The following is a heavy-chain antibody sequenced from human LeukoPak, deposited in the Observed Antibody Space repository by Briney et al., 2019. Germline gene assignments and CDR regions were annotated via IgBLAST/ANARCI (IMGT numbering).Heavy chain of an antibody. Sequence: GGSLRLSCAASGFNFRDYGIHWVRPAPGKGLEWLSVTSGNGRFTDYADSVKGRFTISRDNSKNSLFLQIHSVRTEDTAFYYCAKEQRPDSFSDFDYWGQGTLVTVSS. CDR1: GFNFRDYG. CDR3: AKEQRPDSFSDFDY. D-gene: IGHD2/OR15-2a*01. J-gene: IGHJ4*02. CDR2: TSGNGRFT. V-gene: IGHV3-43*02.